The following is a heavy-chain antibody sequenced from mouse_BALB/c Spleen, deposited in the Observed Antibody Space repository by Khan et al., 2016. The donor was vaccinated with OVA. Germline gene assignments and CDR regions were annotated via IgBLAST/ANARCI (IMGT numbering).Heavy chain of an antibody. CDR1: GYTFTNYG. CDR2: INTYTGET. CDR3: TRPPDCAYTLDH. Sequence: QIQLVQSGPELKKPGETVKISCTASGYTFTNYGMNWVKQSPGKTLKWMGWINTYTGETTYADDFKGRFAFSLETSASTAYLQINNLQNEDTATFFGTRPPDCAYTLDHWGQGTSVTVSS. V-gene: IGHV9-3-1*01. J-gene: IGHJ4*01.